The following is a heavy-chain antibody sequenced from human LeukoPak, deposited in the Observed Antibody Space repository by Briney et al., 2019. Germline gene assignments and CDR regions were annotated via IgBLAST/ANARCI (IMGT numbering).Heavy chain of an antibody. Sequence: GGSLKLSCASSGFTFSRYEMHWVRQAPGKGLEWVSYISSSGSTIYYADSVKGRFTISRDNAKNSLYLQMNSLRAEDTAVYYCAMPNYNSSGYYYDYWVQGTVVTVSS. D-gene: IGHD3-22*01. V-gene: IGHV3-48*03. CDR3: AMPNYNSSGYYYDY. J-gene: IGHJ4*02. CDR1: GFTFSRYE. CDR2: ISSSGSTI.